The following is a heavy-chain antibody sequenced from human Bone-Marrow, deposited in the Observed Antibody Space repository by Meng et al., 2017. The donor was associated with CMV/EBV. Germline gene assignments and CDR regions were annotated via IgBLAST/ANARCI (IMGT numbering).Heavy chain of an antibody. CDR1: GFTFSSYG. CDR2: IWYDGSNK. CDR3: AKGLIAAASGFDY. D-gene: IGHD6-13*01. Sequence: GESLKISCAASGFTFSSYGMHWVRQAPGKGLEWVAVIWYDGSNKYYADSVKGRFTISRDNSKNTLYLQMNSLRAEDTAVYYCAKGLIAAASGFDYWGQGTLVTVS. V-gene: IGHV3-33*06. J-gene: IGHJ4*02.